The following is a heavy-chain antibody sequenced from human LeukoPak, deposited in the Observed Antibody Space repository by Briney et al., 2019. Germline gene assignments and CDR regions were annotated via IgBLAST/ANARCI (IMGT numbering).Heavy chain of an antibody. CDR1: GGSISSYY. J-gene: IGHJ6*03. D-gene: IGHD3-10*01. Sequence: PSQTLSLTCTVSGGSISSYYWSWIRQPPGKGLEWIGYIYYSGSTNYNPSLKSRVTISVDTSKNQFSLKLSSVTAADTAVYYCARGRSSMVRGYYYYYMDVWGKGTTVTISS. CDR2: IYYSGST. V-gene: IGHV4-59*01. CDR3: ARGRSSMVRGYYYYYMDV.